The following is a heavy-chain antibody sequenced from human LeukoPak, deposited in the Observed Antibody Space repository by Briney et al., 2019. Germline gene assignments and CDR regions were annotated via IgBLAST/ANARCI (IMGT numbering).Heavy chain of an antibody. CDR3: AKPHGVGY. V-gene: IGHV3-23*01. CDR2: ISGSGADT. Sequence: PGGSLRLSCEASEFILSSYAMSWVRQAPGEGLGWVSIISGSGADTFYTDSVKGRFTISRDNSKNTLYLQMNSLRAEDTAVYYCAKPHGVGYLGQGTLVTVSS. J-gene: IGHJ4*02. CDR1: EFILSSYA. D-gene: IGHD4-17*01.